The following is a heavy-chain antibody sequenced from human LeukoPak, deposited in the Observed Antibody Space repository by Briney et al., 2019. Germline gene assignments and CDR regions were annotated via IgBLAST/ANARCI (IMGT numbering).Heavy chain of an antibody. V-gene: IGHV4-34*01. CDR3: AKVCLAAAALDY. J-gene: IGHJ4*02. CDR1: GGSFSGYY. CDR2: INHSGST. D-gene: IGHD6-13*01. Sequence: SETLSLTCAVYGGSFSGYYWSWIRQPPGKGLEWIGEINHSGSTNYNPSLMSRVTISVDTSKNQFSLKLSSVTAADTAVYYCAKVCLAAAALDYWGQGTLVTVSS.